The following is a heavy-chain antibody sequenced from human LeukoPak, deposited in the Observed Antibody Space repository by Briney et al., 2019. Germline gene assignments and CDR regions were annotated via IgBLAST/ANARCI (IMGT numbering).Heavy chain of an antibody. CDR3: ARSTYYYDSSGYYYFDY. D-gene: IGHD3-22*01. CDR1: GGSVSSGSYY. CDR2: IYYSGST. Sequence: SETLSLTCTVSGGSVSSGSYYWSWIRQPPGKGLEWIGYIYYSGSTNYNPSLKSRVTISVDTSKNQFSLKLSSVTAADTAVYYCARSTYYYDSSGYYYFDYWGQGTLVTVSS. V-gene: IGHV4-61*01. J-gene: IGHJ4*02.